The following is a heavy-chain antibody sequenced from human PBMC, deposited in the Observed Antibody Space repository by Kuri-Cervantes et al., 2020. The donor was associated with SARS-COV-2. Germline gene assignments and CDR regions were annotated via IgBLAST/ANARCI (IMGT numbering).Heavy chain of an antibody. Sequence: SVKVSCKASGGTFSSYAISWVRQAPGQGLEWMGGIIPIFGTANYAQKFQGRVTITADESTSTAYMELSSLRSEDTAVYYCARVVSALNAFDIWGQGAMVTVSS. V-gene: IGHV1-69*13. CDR2: IIPIFGTA. CDR1: GGTFSSYA. J-gene: IGHJ3*02. CDR3: ARVVSALNAFDI. D-gene: IGHD2/OR15-2a*01.